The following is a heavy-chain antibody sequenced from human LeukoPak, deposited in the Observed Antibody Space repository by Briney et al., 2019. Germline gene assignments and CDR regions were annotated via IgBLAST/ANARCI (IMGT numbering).Heavy chain of an antibody. CDR1: GFTFSSYT. Sequence: GGSLRLSCAASGFTFSSYTMNWVRQAPGKGLEWLSCISSSSSYIYSADSVKGRFTISRDNAKNSLYLQMNSLSAEDTAVYYCVRVLGGYSYGSDYWGQGTLVTVSS. CDR3: VRVLGGYSYGSDY. D-gene: IGHD5-18*01. CDR2: ISSSSSYI. J-gene: IGHJ4*02. V-gene: IGHV3-21*01.